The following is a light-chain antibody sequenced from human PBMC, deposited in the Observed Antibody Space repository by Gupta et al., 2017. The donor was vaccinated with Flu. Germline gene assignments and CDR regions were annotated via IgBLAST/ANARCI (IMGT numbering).Light chain of an antibody. CDR3: SSYSATGALAL. V-gene: IGLV2-14*03. Sequence: QSALTQPASVSESPGQSINISCTGTSSDIGTYNYVSWYQQYPGRAPKLMIYDVRNRPSGISDRFSGSKSGNTASLTISGLQAEDEADYYCSSYSATGALALFGGGTKVTVL. J-gene: IGLJ2*01. CDR1: SSDIGTYNY. CDR2: DVR.